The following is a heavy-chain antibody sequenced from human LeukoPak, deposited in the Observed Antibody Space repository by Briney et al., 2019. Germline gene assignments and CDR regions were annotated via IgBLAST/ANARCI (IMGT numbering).Heavy chain of an antibody. CDR2: ISSKSTTT. CDR1: GFTFSGNS. D-gene: IGHD2-15*01. V-gene: IGHV3-48*04. J-gene: IGHJ6*02. CDR3: ARDLLNYYYYGMDV. Sequence: PGGSLRLSCAASGFTFSGNSMNWVRQAPGKGLEWVSYISSKSTTTYYADSVKGRFTISRDNAKNSLHLQMNSLRAEDTAVYYCARDLLNYYYYGMDVWGQGTTVTVSS.